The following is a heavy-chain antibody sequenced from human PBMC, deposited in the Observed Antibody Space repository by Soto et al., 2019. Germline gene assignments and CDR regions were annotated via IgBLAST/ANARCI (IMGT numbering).Heavy chain of an antibody. V-gene: IGHV1-2*02. J-gene: IGHJ6*02. CDR2: INPNSGGT. CDR1: VSTFSRYY. CDR3: ARVPPDDFWSGYSSFMDV. Sequence: VKVTCIASVSTFSRYYMDSWRLRHEQVLEWMGWINPNSGGTNYAQKFQGRVTMTRDTSISTAYMELSSVTAADTAVYYCARVPPDDFWSGYSSFMDVWGQGNTVTVSS. D-gene: IGHD3-3*01.